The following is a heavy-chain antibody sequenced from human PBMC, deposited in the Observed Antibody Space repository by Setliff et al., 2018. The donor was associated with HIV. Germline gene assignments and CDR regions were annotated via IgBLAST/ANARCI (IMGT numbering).Heavy chain of an antibody. J-gene: IGHJ4*02. CDR1: GFVFSDFW. CDR3: ARTLTGKAPLATIDY. Sequence: PGGSLRLSCAASGFVFSDFWMSWVRQAPGKGLEWVANIKHDGNDKYYVRSVKGRFTISRDNAKNSLYLQMSSLRAEDTAVYFCARTLTGKAPLATIDYWGQGALVTVSS. D-gene: IGHD1-20*01. CDR2: IKHDGNDK. V-gene: IGHV3-7*01.